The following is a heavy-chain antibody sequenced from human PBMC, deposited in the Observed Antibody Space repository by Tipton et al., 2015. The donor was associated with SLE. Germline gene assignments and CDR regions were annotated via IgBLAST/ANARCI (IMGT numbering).Heavy chain of an antibody. J-gene: IGHJ3*02. CDR3: ARKRNGMGI. Sequence: TLSLTCTVSGGSISSYYWSWIRQPPGKGLEWIGYIYYSGSTNYSGSTNYNPSLKSRVTISLDTSQNQFSLKLSSVTAADTAVYYCARKRNGMGIWGQGTMVTVSS. CDR2: IYYSGSTNYSGST. V-gene: IGHV4-59*12. D-gene: IGHD5-24*01. CDR1: GGSISSYY.